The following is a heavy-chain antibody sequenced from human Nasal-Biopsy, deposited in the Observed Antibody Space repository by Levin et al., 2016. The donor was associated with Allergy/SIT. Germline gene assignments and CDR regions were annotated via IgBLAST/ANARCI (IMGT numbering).Heavy chain of an antibody. V-gene: IGHV4-34*09. CDR2: INESGST. CDR3: ARRPDGADY. CDR1: GGSLSFVH. Sequence: LRLSCVVYGGSLSFVHWGWIRQTPGKGLEFLGEINESGSTKYTPSLESRLSISIDTSKKQVSLKLNSVTAADTGVYYCARRPDGADYWGQGTLVTVSS. D-gene: IGHD5-24*01. J-gene: IGHJ4*02.